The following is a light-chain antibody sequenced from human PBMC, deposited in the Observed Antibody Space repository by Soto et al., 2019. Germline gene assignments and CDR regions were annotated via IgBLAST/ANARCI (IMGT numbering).Light chain of an antibody. V-gene: IGKV3-11*01. Sequence: EIVLTQSPDTLSLSPGEGASLSCRASQSVHTFLAWYQQNPGQAPRLLIYGASTRATGVPARFSGGGSGTDFTLTISSLEPEDFAVYYCHQRSNWPPDTVGQGKRLEIK. CDR3: HQRSNWPPDT. CDR2: GAS. CDR1: QSVHTF. J-gene: IGKJ5*01.